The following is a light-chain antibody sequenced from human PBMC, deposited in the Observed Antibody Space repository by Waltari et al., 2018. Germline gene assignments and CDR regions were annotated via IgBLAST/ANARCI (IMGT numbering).Light chain of an antibody. CDR3: QQRFNWPPLT. J-gene: IGKJ4*01. V-gene: IGKV3-11*01. Sequence: EIVLTQSPDILSLSPGETATLSCRASQSVSNYLAWYQQKLGQAPRLLIYDASTRAPGSPAGFSGSGSGTDFTLTISGLEPEDFAVYFCQQRFNWPPLTFGGGTKVEIK. CDR2: DAS. CDR1: QSVSNY.